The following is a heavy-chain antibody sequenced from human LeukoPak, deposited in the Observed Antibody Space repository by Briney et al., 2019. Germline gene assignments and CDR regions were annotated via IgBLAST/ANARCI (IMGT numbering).Heavy chain of an antibody. V-gene: IGHV3-23*01. CDR1: GFIFNKAW. Sequence: PGGSLRLSCAASGFIFNKAWMSWVRQAPGKGLEWVSAISGSGGSTYYADSVKGRFTISRDNSKNTLYLQMNSLRAEDTAVYYCAKSAYYYDSSGYYYFDYWGQGTLVTVSS. J-gene: IGHJ4*02. D-gene: IGHD3-22*01. CDR3: AKSAYYYDSSGYYYFDY. CDR2: ISGSGGST.